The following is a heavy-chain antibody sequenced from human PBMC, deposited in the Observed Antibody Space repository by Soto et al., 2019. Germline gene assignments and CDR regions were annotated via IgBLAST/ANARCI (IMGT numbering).Heavy chain of an antibody. CDR2: IYYSGNT. D-gene: IGHD3-22*01. V-gene: IGHV4-59*12. CDR3: ATYYYDSSGYYYFDY. CDR1: GGSISSYY. Sequence: SETLSLTCTVSGGSISSYYWSWIRQPPGKGLEWIGYIYYSGNTNYNPSLKSRVTMSVDTSKNQFSLKLSSVTAADTAVYYCATYYYDSSGYYYFDYWGQGTLVTVSS. J-gene: IGHJ4*02.